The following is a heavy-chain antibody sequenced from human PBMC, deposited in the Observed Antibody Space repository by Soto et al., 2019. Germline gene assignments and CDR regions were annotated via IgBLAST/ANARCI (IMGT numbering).Heavy chain of an antibody. CDR3: ARVGPWVPYYYDSSPYTFENWFDP. CDR1: GYSISSGYY. V-gene: IGHV4-38-2*01. J-gene: IGHJ5*02. D-gene: IGHD3-22*01. CDR2: IYHGGNT. Sequence: SATLSLTCAVSGYSISSGYYWGWLRQPPGKGREWIGSIYHGGNTYYNPSLNSRVNLSIDMTNNHVSLILNSVTAADTAVYYCARVGPWVPYYYDSSPYTFENWFDPWGQGTLVTVSS.